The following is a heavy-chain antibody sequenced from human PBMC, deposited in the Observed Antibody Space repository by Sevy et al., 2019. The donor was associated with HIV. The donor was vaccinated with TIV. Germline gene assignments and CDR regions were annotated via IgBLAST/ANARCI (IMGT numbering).Heavy chain of an antibody. CDR3: AREVNRAGYYLNVDY. CDR1: GFTFSSYS. J-gene: IGHJ4*02. D-gene: IGHD3-22*01. CDR2: ISSSSSTI. Sequence: GGSLRLSCAASGFTFSSYSMNWVRQAPGKGLEWVSYISSSSSTIYYADSVKGRFTISRDNAKNSLYLQMNSLRDEDTAVYYCAREVNRAGYYLNVDYWGQGTLVTVSS. V-gene: IGHV3-48*02.